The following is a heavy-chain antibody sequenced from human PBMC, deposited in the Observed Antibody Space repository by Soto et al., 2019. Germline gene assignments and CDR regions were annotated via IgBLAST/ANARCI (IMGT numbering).Heavy chain of an antibody. D-gene: IGHD2-2*01. Sequence: PLETLSLTCAVSGGSISSGGYSWSWIRQPPGKGLVWIGYIYHSGSTYYNPSLKSRVTISVDRSKNQFSLKLSSVTAADTAVYYCARGGCISTSCWDFDYWGQGTLVTVSS. J-gene: IGHJ4*02. CDR3: ARGGCISTSCWDFDY. V-gene: IGHV4-30-2*01. CDR2: IYHSGST. CDR1: GGSISSGGYS.